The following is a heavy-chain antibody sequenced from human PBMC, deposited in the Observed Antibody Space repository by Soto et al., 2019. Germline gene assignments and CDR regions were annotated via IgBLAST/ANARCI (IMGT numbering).Heavy chain of an antibody. J-gene: IGHJ4*02. CDR1: GFTFDTYS. CDR2: ISYTETK. Sequence: EVQLVESGGDLVQPGGSLKLSCAASGFTFDTYSMNWVRQVPGQGLEWVAYISYTETKHYADSMAGRFTISRDNAKKSLYLQMNSLRVEDTAVYFGTRDPHALDFWGQGTRVTVSS. CDR3: TRDPHALDF. V-gene: IGHV3-48*01.